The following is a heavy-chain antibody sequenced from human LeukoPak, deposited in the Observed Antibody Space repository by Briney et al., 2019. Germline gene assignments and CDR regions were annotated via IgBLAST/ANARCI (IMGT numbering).Heavy chain of an antibody. J-gene: IGHJ4*02. CDR3: TRDSGRFRLDY. CDR2: IKQDRSEK. Sequence: PGGSLRLSCAASGFTFTTYWMSWVRQAPGKGLEWVANIKQDRSEKYYVDSVKGRFTVSRDNAKNSLYLQMNSLRVEDTAVYYCTRDSGRFRLDYWGQGILVTVSS. V-gene: IGHV3-7*01. D-gene: IGHD6-19*01. CDR1: GFTFTTYW.